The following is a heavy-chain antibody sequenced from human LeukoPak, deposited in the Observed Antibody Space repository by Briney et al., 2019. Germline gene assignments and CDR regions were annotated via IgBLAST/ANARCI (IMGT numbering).Heavy chain of an antibody. CDR1: GGTFSSYA. V-gene: IGHV1-69*13. CDR3: ARGNDILTGYFF. Sequence: SVKVSCKASGGTFSSYAINWVRQAPGQGLEWMGGIIPIFGTANYAQKFQGRVTITADESTSTAYMELSSLRSEDTAVYYCARGNDILTGYFFWGQGTLVTVSS. J-gene: IGHJ4*02. CDR2: IIPIFGTA. D-gene: IGHD3-9*01.